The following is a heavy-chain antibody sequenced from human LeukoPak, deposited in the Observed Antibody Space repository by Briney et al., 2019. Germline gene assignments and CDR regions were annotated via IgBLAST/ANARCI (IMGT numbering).Heavy chain of an antibody. Sequence: GGSLRLSCEASGFTFGSFAMSWVRQAPGKGLEWVSGISGSGYYTYYADSVKGRFTISRDNSKNTLYIEMNSLRAGDTAVYYCAKDGSWGDYYFYFYMDVWGKGTTVTVS. D-gene: IGHD3-16*01. J-gene: IGHJ6*03. V-gene: IGHV3-23*01. CDR1: GFTFGSFA. CDR3: AKDGSWGDYYFYFYMDV. CDR2: ISGSGYYT.